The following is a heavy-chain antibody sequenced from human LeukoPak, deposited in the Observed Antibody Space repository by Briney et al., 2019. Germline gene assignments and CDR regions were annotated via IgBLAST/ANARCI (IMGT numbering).Heavy chain of an antibody. D-gene: IGHD2-2*01. CDR1: GGTFNSYA. J-gene: IGHJ6*02. CDR2: IIPILGIA. CDR3: ARGRVHCSSTSCPDYYYYYYGMDV. Sequence: SVKVSCKASGGTFNSYAISWVRQAPGQGREWMGRIIPILGIANYAQKFQGRVTITADKSTSTAYMELSSLRSEDTAVYYCARGRVHCSSTSCPDYYYYYYGMDVWGQGTTVTVSS. V-gene: IGHV1-69*04.